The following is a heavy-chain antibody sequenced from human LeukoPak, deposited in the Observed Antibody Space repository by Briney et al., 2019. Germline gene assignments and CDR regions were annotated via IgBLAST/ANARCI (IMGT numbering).Heavy chain of an antibody. J-gene: IGHJ4*02. CDR1: GASISSYY. V-gene: IGHV4-59*01. Sequence: SETLSLTCTVSGASISSYYWSWIRHPPGKGLEWIGYIYYSGSTNYNPSLKSRVTISVDTSKNQFSLKLSSVTAADTAVYYCARTLSEYSSSSLGYWGQGTLVTVSS. CDR3: ARTLSEYSSSSLGY. CDR2: IYYSGST. D-gene: IGHD6-6*01.